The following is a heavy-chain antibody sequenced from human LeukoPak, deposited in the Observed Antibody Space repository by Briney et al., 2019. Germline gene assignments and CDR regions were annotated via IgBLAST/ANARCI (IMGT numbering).Heavy chain of an antibody. J-gene: IGHJ6*02. Sequence: ASVKVSCKASGYTFTSYDINWVRPATGQGLAWVGWMNPNGGNQGSAQKFQGRVTLTRNTSISTAYMELSSLRSEDTAVYYCARGLGGGYSYGGYYYYGMDVWGQGTTVTVSS. D-gene: IGHD5-18*01. V-gene: IGHV1-8*01. CDR1: GYTFTSYD. CDR3: ARGLGGGYSYGGYYYYGMDV. CDR2: MNPNGGNQ.